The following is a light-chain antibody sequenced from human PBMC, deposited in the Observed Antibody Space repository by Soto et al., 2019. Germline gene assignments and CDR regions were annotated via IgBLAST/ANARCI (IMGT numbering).Light chain of an antibody. CDR1: SSNIGAGYD. Sequence: QAVVTQPPSVSGAPGQRVTISCTGSSSNIGAGYDVHWYQQLPGTAPKLLIYGNSNRPSGAPDRFSGSKSGTSASLAITGLQAEDEADYYCQSYDSSLSVVFGGGTKVTVL. CDR3: QSYDSSLSVV. V-gene: IGLV1-40*01. J-gene: IGLJ2*01. CDR2: GNS.